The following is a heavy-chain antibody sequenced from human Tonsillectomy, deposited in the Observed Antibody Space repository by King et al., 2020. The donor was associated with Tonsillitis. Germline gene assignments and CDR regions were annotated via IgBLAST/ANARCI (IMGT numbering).Heavy chain of an antibody. CDR1: GDSVSSGSAA. CDR2: TYYRSKWFH. V-gene: IGHV6-1*01. Sequence: VQLQQSGPGLVKASQTLSLTCAISGDSVSSGSAAWSWIRLSPSRGLEWLGRTYYRSKWFHDYAVSVKSRISIFPDTSKNQFSLHLNSVTPEDTAVYYCARFCVVVDTLDGFDIWGQGTTVTVSS. CDR3: ARFCVVVDTLDGFDI. J-gene: IGHJ3*02. D-gene: IGHD2-15*01.